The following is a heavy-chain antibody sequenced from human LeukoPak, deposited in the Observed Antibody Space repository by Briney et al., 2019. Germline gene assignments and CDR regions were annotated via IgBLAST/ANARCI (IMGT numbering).Heavy chain of an antibody. CDR3: AKDRAYYHLWDGYYRNWFDP. V-gene: IGHV3-23*01. D-gene: IGHD3-3*02. CDR1: GFGFSSYG. J-gene: IGHJ5*02. CDR2: ISGSGGST. Sequence: PGGSLRLSCAASGFGFSSYGMHWVRQAPGKGLEWASGISGSGGSTYYIDSVKGRFIISRDNSKNTLYLQMNSVSAEDTAVYYCAKDRAYYHLWDGYYRNWFDPWGQGTLVIVSS.